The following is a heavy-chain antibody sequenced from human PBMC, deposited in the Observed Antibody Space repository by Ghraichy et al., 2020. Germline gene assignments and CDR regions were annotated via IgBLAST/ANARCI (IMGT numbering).Heavy chain of an antibody. Sequence: ASVKVSCKASGYTFTGYYMHWVRQAPEQGLEWMGWINPNSGGTNYAQKFQGRVTMTRDTSISTAYMELSRLRSDDTAVYYCARDPRPIVVVPAAPDYYYYYGMDVWGQGTTVTVSS. V-gene: IGHV1-2*02. CDR2: INPNSGGT. CDR1: GYTFTGYY. D-gene: IGHD2-2*01. CDR3: ARDPRPIVVVPAAPDYYYYYGMDV. J-gene: IGHJ6*02.